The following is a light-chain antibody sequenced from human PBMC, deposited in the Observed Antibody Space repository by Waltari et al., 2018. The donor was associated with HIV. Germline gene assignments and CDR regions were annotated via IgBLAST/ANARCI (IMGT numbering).Light chain of an antibody. J-gene: IGLJ2*01. Sequence: QSVLTQPPPASGTPAQRVTISCSGSSSNLGSNTVTWYQQLPGTAPKLLTYSNNQRPSGVPDRFSGSKSGTSASLAISGLQSEDEADYYCAAWDDSLNGPVFGGGTKLTVL. CDR2: SNN. CDR1: SSNLGSNT. CDR3: AAWDDSLNGPV. V-gene: IGLV1-44*01.